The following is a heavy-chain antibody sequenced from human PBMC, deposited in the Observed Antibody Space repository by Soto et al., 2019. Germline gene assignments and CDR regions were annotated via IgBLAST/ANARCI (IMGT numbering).Heavy chain of an antibody. CDR3: ARAHLRRAIVVVVAATQAPDY. V-gene: IGHV1-3*01. J-gene: IGHJ4*02. D-gene: IGHD2-15*01. Sequence: SVKVSCKASGYTFTNYGISWVRQAPGQRLEWMGWINAGNGNTKYSQKFQGRVTITRDTSASTAYMELSSLRSEDTAVYYCARAHLRRAIVVVVAATQAPDYWGQGTLVTVSS. CDR2: INAGNGNT. CDR1: GYTFTNYG.